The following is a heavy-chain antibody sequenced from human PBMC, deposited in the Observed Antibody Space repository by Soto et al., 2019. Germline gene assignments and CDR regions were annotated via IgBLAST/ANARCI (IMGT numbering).Heavy chain of an antibody. CDR3: XXXXXXXXXXXXX. CDR1: GFTFSSYG. J-gene: IGHJ6*02. Sequence: QVQLVESGGGVVQPGRSLRLSCAASGFTFSSYGMHWVRQAPGKGLEWVAVIWYDGSNKYYADSVKGRFTISRDNSKNTXYXXXXXXXXXXXXXXXXXXXXXXXXXXXXXWGQGTTVTVSS. CDR2: IWYDGSNK. V-gene: IGHV3-33*01.